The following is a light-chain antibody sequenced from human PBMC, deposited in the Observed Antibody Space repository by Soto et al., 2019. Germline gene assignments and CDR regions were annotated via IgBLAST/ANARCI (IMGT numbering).Light chain of an antibody. CDR3: QQYAGSPT. V-gene: IGKV3-20*01. CDR1: QTVSSNY. Sequence: DNLLTQSPGTLSLSPGEGAPLSCWASQTVSSNYLAWIQQKPGQGPRLLMIGASTRATGVPDRFSGSGSGTDFTLTISRLEPEDFAVYYCQQYAGSPTFGQGTKVDIK. J-gene: IGKJ1*01. CDR2: GAS.